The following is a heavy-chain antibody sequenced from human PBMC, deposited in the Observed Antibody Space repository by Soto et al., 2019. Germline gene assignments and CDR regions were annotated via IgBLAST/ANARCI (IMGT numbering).Heavy chain of an antibody. CDR2: IYYSGST. CDR1: GGSISSGGYY. D-gene: IGHD3-22*01. J-gene: IGHJ4*02. CDR3: AREATKSMRYFDY. V-gene: IGHV4-31*03. Sequence: SETLSLTCTVSGGSISSGGYYWSWIRQHPGKGLEWIGYIYYSGSTYYNPSLKSRVTISVDTSKNQFSLKLSSVTAADTAVYYCAREATKSMRYFDYWGQGILVTVSS.